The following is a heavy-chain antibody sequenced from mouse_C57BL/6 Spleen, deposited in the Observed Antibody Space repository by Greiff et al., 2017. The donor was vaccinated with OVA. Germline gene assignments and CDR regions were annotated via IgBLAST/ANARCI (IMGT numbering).Heavy chain of an antibody. Sequence: VQLQQSGPELVKPGASVKISCKASGYTFTDYYMNWVKQSHGKSLEWIGDINPNNGGTSYNQKFKGKATLTVDKSSSTAYMELRSLTSEDSAVYYCARGYVDYWGKGTTLTVSS. CDR1: GYTFTDYY. J-gene: IGHJ2*01. CDR2: INPNNGGT. CDR3: ARGYVDY. V-gene: IGHV1-26*01.